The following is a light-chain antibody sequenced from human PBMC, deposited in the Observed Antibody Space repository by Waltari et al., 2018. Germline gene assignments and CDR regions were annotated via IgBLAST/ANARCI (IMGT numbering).Light chain of an antibody. Sequence: DIQMTQSPSSLSASVGDRVSITCRASQGINIYLVWYQQKPGKVPKLLIYAASTLQSGVPSRFSGSGSGTDFTLTISSLQPDDVATYYCQNYNSAPRTFGQGTKVEIK. CDR3: QNYNSAPRT. V-gene: IGKV1-27*01. J-gene: IGKJ1*01. CDR1: QGINIY. CDR2: AAS.